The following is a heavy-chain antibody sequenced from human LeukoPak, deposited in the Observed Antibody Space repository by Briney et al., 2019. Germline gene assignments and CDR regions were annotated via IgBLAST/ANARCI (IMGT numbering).Heavy chain of an antibody. D-gene: IGHD3-3*01. CDR1: GFTFSSYA. V-gene: IGHV3-23*01. CDR3: SYYHFWSGYYGGGD. J-gene: IGHJ4*02. CDR2: ISGSGGST. Sequence: PRGSLRLSCAASGFTFSSYAMSWVRQAPGKGLEWVSAISGSGGSTYYADSVRGRFTISRDNSKNTLYLQMNSLRAEDTAVYYCSYYHFWSGYYGGGDWGQGTLVTVSS.